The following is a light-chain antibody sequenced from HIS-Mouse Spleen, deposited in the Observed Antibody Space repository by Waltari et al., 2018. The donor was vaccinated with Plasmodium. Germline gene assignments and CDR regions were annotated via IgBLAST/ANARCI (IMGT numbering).Light chain of an antibody. CDR3: YSAADNNWV. CDR2: KDS. CDR1: VLPNKY. V-gene: IGLV3-27*01. J-gene: IGLJ3*02. Sequence: SYELTQPSSVSVSPGQTARITCSGEVLPNKYARWFQQKPGRAPVLVIYKDSERPSGIPERFSGSSSGTTVTLTISGAQVEDEADYYCYSAADNNWVFGGGTKLTVL.